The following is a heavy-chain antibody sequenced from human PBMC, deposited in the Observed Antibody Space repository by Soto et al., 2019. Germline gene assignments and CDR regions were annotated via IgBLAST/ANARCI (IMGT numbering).Heavy chain of an antibody. V-gene: IGHV4-59*01. J-gene: IGHJ4*02. CDR3: AGSGALPVEHIDY. D-gene: IGHD3-3*01. CDR1: GGSISGSY. CDR2: VYYTGST. Sequence: SETLSLTCSVSGGSISGSYWSWIRQSPGKGLEWLGYVYYTGSTNYSPSLRSRVSISVDTSKNEFSLRLSSVTAADTAVYFCAGSGALPVEHIDYVGQGTQDNVSS.